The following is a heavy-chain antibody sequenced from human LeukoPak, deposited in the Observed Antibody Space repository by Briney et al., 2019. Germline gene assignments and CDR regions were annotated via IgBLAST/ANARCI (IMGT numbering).Heavy chain of an antibody. D-gene: IGHD3-22*01. Sequence: SETLSLTCAVSGYSISSGYYGGCSREPPGKGVGGVGSIYDGGSTYYNPSLKSRFTISVDTSKNQFSLRLSCVSAANTAVYYCAREIRLDYYDSSGYYYRDAFDIWGQGTMVTVSS. J-gene: IGHJ3*02. V-gene: IGHV4-38-2*02. CDR3: AREIRLDYYDSSGYYYRDAFDI. CDR2: IYDGGST. CDR1: GYSISSGYY.